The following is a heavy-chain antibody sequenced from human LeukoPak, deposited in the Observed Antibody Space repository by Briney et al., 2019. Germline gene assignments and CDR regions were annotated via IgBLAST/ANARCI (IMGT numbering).Heavy chain of an antibody. CDR1: GFTFSSYW. Sequence: TGGSLRLSCAASGFTFSSYWMHWVRQAPGKGLVWVSRINSDGSSTSYADSVKGRFTVSRDNSKNTLYLQMNSLRAEDTAVYYCARDKYDSSGYPDYWGQGTLVTVSS. CDR3: ARDKYDSSGYPDY. J-gene: IGHJ4*02. D-gene: IGHD3-22*01. V-gene: IGHV3-74*01. CDR2: INSDGSST.